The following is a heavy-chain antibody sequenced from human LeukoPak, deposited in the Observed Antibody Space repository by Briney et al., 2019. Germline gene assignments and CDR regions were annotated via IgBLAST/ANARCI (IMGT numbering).Heavy chain of an antibody. V-gene: IGHV4-31*01. CDR3: ARGRYCSGGSCLGY. CDR2: IYYSGST. Sequence: SETLSLTCTVSGGSISSGGYYWSWIRQHPGKGLEWIGYIYYSGSTYYNPSLKSQVTISVDTSKNQFSLKLSSVTAADTAVYYCARGRYCSGGSCLGYWGQGTLVTVSS. D-gene: IGHD2-15*01. CDR1: GGSISSGGYY. J-gene: IGHJ4*02.